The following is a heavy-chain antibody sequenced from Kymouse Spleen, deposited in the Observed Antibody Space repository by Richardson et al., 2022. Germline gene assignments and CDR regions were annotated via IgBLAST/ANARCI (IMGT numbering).Heavy chain of an antibody. D-gene: IGHD6-6*01. V-gene: IGHV4-34*01. CDR2: INHSGST. CDR3: ARRGIAARPGFDY. Sequence: QVQLQQWGAGLLKPSETLSLTCAVYGGSFSGYYWSWIRQPPGKGLEWIGEINHSGSTNYNPSLKSRVTISVDTSKNQFSLKLSSVTAADTAVYYCARRGIAARPGFDYWGQGTLVTVSS. J-gene: IGHJ4*02. CDR1: GGSFSGYY.